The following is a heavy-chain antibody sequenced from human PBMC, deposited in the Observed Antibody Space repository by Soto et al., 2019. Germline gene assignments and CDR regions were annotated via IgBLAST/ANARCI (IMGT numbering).Heavy chain of an antibody. CDR2: ISSSGSTI. J-gene: IGHJ6*04. CDR3: ARDYPPFRFLELSLPGV. V-gene: IGHV3-11*01. D-gene: IGHD3-3*01. Sequence: GGSLRLSCAASGFTFSDYYMSWIRQAPGKGLEWVSYISSSGSTIYYADSVKGRFTISRDNAKNSLYLQMNSLRAEDTAVYYCARDYPPFRFLELSLPGVWGKGTTVSVSS. CDR1: GFTFSDYY.